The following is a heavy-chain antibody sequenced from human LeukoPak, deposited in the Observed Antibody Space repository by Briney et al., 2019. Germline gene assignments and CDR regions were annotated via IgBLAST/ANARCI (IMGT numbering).Heavy chain of an antibody. D-gene: IGHD5-18*01. J-gene: IGHJ3*02. CDR1: DGSMTNYY. CDR2: MHSSGNN. CDR3: ARYARATAMAPDAFDI. V-gene: IGHV4-4*07. Sequence: SETLSLSCSVSDGSMTNYYWSWIRQPAGKGLEWIGRMHSSGNNKYNPSLASRVSISVDTSKNQFSLKLSSVTAADTAVYYCARYARATAMAPDAFDIWGQGTMVTVSS.